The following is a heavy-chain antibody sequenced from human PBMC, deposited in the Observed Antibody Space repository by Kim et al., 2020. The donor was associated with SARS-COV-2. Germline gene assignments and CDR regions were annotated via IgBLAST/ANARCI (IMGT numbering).Heavy chain of an antibody. CDR1: GGSISSYY. V-gene: IGHV4-59*01. J-gene: IGHJ3*02. CDR2: IYYSGST. Sequence: SETLSLTCTVSGGSISSYYWSWIRQPPGKGLEWIGYIYYSGSTNYNPSLKSRVTISVDTSKNQFSLKLSFVTAADTAVYYCARGAPSRVTIFGVVIINAFDIWGQGTMVTVSS. CDR3: ARGAPSRVTIFGVVIINAFDI. D-gene: IGHD3-3*01.